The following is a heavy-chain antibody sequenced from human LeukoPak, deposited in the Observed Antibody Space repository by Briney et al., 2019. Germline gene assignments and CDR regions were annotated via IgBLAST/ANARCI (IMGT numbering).Heavy chain of an antibody. J-gene: IGHJ4*02. CDR3: ARDKFNGDSYFDN. CDR1: GFTFHTYT. CDR2: IKQDGSEK. Sequence: PGGSLRLSCAASGFTFHTYTLSWVRQAPGKGLEWVANIKQDGSEKYYVDSVKGRFTISRDNAENSLYLQMNSLRAEDTAVYYCARDKFNGDSYFDNWGQGTLVTVSS. V-gene: IGHV3-7*01. D-gene: IGHD4-17*01.